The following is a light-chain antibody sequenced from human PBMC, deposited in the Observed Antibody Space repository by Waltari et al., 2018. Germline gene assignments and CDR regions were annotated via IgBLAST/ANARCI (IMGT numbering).Light chain of an antibody. CDR3: QQYYTSPIT. J-gene: IGKJ5*01. Sequence: DIVMTQSPDFLAVSLGEGATITCKSSQSVLYSSDNNTYLAWYQQKAGQPPKLLIYWASTRESGVPDRLSGSGSGTDFTLTINTLQAEDVAVYYCQQYYTSPITFGQGTRLEI. CDR2: WAS. CDR1: QSVLYSSDNNTY. V-gene: IGKV4-1*01.